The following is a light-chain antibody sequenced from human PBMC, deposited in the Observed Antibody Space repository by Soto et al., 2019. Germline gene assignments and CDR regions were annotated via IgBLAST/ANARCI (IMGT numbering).Light chain of an antibody. Sequence: DIQMTQSPSSLSASVGDRVTITCRASQSISSYLNWYQQKPGKAPKLLIYAASSLLSGVPSRFSGSGSGTDFTLTISSLQPEDFVTYYCQQSYGTPRLTFGHGSKVDIK. V-gene: IGKV1-39*01. CDR1: QSISSY. CDR3: QQSYGTPRLT. CDR2: AAS. J-gene: IGKJ3*01.